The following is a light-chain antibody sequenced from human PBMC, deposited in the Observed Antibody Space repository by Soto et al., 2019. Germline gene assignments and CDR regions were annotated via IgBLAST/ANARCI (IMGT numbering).Light chain of an antibody. CDR1: SSDVGGSNY. V-gene: IGLV2-14*01. CDR2: GVT. CDR3: SSYTSGSNV. J-gene: IGLJ1*01. Sequence: QSALTQPASVSGSPGQSITISCTGTSSDVGGSNYVSWYQQHPGKAPKLMISGVTNRPSGVSSRFSGSKSGNTASLTISGLQAEDEADYYCSSYTSGSNVFGTGIKVTVL.